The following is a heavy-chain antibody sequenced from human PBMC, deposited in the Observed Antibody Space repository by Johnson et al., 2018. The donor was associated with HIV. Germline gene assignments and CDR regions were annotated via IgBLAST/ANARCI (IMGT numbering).Heavy chain of an antibody. CDR3: VRALGGYSSGWYGAFDI. CDR1: GFTFSSYA. V-gene: IGHV3-30*14. D-gene: IGHD6-19*01. CDR2: ISYDGSNK. Sequence: QEQLVESGGGVVQPGRSLRLSCAASGFTFSSYAMHWVRQAPGKGLEWVAVISYDGSNKYYADSVKGRFTISRDNSKNTLYLQMNSLRAGDTAVYYGVRALGGYSSGWYGAFDIWGQGTMVTVSS. J-gene: IGHJ3*02.